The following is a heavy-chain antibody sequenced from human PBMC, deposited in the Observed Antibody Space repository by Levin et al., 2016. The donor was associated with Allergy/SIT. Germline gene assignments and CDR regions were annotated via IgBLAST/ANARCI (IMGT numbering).Heavy chain of an antibody. Sequence: ASVKVSCKASGYTFTSYGISWVRQAPGQGLEWMGWISAYNGNTNYAQKLQGRVTMTTDTSTSTAYMELRSLRSDDTAVYYCARVGYYDSSGYYFYWGQGTLVTVSS. V-gene: IGHV1-18*04. CDR1: GYTFTSYG. CDR3: ARVGYYDSSGYYFY. D-gene: IGHD3-22*01. J-gene: IGHJ4*02. CDR2: ISAYNGNT.